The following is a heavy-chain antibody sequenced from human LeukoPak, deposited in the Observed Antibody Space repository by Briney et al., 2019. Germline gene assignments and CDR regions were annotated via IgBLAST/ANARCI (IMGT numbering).Heavy chain of an antibody. D-gene: IGHD2-15*01. CDR2: INPNSGGT. J-gene: IGHJ4*02. CDR1: GYTFTGYY. CDR3: ATARFYCSGGSCYDDY. V-gene: IGHV1-2*02. Sequence: ASVKVSCKASGYTFTGYYMHWVRQAPGQGLEWMGWINPNSGGTNYAQKFQGRVTMTRDTSISTAYMELSRLRSDDTAVYYCATARFYCSGGSCYDDYWGQGTLVTASS.